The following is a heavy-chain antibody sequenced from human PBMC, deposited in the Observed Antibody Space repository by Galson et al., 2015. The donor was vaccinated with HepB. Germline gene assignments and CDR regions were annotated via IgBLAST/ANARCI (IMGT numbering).Heavy chain of an antibody. V-gene: IGHV4-59*01. CDR1: GASMTSYY. J-gene: IGHJ3*02. Sequence: ETLSLTCTVSGASMTSYYWSWIRQPPGKRLEWIGSLFYSGTTSYNPSLRSRVILSGDTSKNQFSLKVKSLSAADTAVYYCARDSRMGSFDIWGLGTLVSVSS. CDR2: LFYSGTT. CDR3: ARDSRMGSFDI.